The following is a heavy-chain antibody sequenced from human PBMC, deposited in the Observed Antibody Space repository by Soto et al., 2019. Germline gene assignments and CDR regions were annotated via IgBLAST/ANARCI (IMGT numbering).Heavy chain of an antibody. Sequence: SGKVCCKVSCHILTELSMHWVRQAPGKGLEWMGGLDPEDGETIYSQYFQGRVTMTEDTSTNTGYLGLSSLTSEDTAVYYCAAKRIALVRGVIIHQFYFDYWGQGTMVTV. V-gene: IGHV1-24*01. D-gene: IGHD3-10*01. CDR2: LDPEDGET. J-gene: IGHJ4*02. CDR1: CHILTELS. CDR3: AAKRIALVRGVIIHQFYFDY.